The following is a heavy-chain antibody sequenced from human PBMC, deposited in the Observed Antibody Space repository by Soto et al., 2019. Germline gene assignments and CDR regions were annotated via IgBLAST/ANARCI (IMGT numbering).Heavy chain of an antibody. J-gene: IGHJ6*02. CDR1: GFTFSSYA. CDR3: ARDLLLPDYDILTGPQYGMDV. V-gene: IGHV3-30-3*01. D-gene: IGHD3-9*01. CDR2: ISYDGSNK. Sequence: GGSLRLSCAASGFTFSSYAMHWVRQAPGKGLEWVAVISYDGSNKYYADSVKGRFTISRDNSKNTLYLQMNSLRAEDTAVYYCARDLLLPDYDILTGPQYGMDVWGQGTTVTVSS.